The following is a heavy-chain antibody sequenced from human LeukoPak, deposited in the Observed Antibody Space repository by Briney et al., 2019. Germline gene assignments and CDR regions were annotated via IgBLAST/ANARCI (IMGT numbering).Heavy chain of an antibody. Sequence: PGGTLRLSCAASGFTFSSHGMNWVRQAPGKGLEWVSGIRGDGVTTYYADSVKGRFTISRDNSKNTLYLQMDSLRSDDTAVYYCAKSSAGITWFDPWGQGTLVTVSS. V-gene: IGHV3-23*01. CDR1: GFTFSSHG. CDR3: AKSSAGITWFDP. D-gene: IGHD1-1*01. CDR2: IRGDGVTT. J-gene: IGHJ5*02.